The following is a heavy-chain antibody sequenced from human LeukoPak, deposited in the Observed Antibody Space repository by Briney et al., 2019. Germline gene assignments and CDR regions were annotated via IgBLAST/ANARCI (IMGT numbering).Heavy chain of an antibody. D-gene: IGHD3-10*01. CDR2: VSGSGGST. Sequence: GGSLRLSCAASGFTFSSHAMSWVRQAPGKGLEWVSAVSGSGGSTYYADSVKGRFTISRDNSKNTAYLQMSSLRTEDTAIYYCTRQNPGSGSHGYWGQGTLVTVSS. J-gene: IGHJ4*02. V-gene: IGHV3-23*01. CDR1: GFTFSSHA. CDR3: TRQNPGSGSHGY.